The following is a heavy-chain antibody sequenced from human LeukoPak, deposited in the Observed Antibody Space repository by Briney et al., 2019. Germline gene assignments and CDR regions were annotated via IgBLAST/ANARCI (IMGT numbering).Heavy chain of an antibody. CDR3: ARDLLQYSSGRDSVYFDY. CDR1: GYTFTGYY. V-gene: IGHV1-18*04. CDR2: ISAYNGNT. Sequence: ASVKVSCKASGYTFTGYYMHWVRQAPGQGLEWMGWISAYNGNTKYAQKLQGRVTLTTDTSTSTVYMELRSLRSDDTAVYYCARDLLQYSSGRDSVYFDYWGQGTLVTVSS. D-gene: IGHD6-19*01. J-gene: IGHJ4*02.